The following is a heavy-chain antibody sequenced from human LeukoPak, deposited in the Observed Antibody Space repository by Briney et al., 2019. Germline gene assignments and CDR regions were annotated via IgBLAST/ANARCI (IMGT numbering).Heavy chain of an antibody. CDR3: AKNRDSSDYPRDFDL. CDR1: RFPFSSYG. D-gene: IGHD3-22*01. CDR2: IRHDGSYP. Sequence: QPGWTFPLSCAASRFPFSSYGMHGVRQAPGKGREWVAFIRHDGSYPHYADSVKGPFTVSSDNFKDTVYLQMNSLRTEDTAVYYCAKNRDSSDYPRDFDLWGQGTLVTVS. V-gene: IGHV3-30*02. J-gene: IGHJ4*02.